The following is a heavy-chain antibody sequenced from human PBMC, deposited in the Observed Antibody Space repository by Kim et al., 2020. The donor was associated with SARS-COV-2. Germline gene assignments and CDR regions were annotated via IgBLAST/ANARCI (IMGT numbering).Heavy chain of an antibody. J-gene: IGHJ4*02. CDR3: ARVYPDPFGGVIVGLDY. D-gene: IGHD3-16*02. CDR1: GGSISSSNW. CDR2: IYHSGST. V-gene: IGHV4-4*02. Sequence: SETLSLTCAVSGGSISSSNWWSWVRQPPGKGLEWIGEIYHSGSTNYNPSLKSRVTISVDKSKNQFSLKLSSVTAADTAVYYCARVYPDPFGGVIVGLDYWGQGTLVTVSS.